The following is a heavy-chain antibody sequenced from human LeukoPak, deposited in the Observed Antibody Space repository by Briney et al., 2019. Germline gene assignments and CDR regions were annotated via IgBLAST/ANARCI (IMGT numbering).Heavy chain of an antibody. CDR1: GFTFSRYA. D-gene: IGHD1-26*01. Sequence: GGSLRLSCAASGFTFSRYAIHWVRQAPGKGLEWVAVISYDARKKYYADSVEGRFTISRDNSKNTLYLQMNSLRAEDTAVYYCARVTPIVGATDAFDIWGQGTMVTVSS. CDR2: ISYDARKK. J-gene: IGHJ3*02. CDR3: ARVTPIVGATDAFDI. V-gene: IGHV3-30*14.